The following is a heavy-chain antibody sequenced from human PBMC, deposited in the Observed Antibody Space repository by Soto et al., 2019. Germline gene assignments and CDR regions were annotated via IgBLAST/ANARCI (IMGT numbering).Heavy chain of an antibody. CDR1: GFTFSSYA. D-gene: IGHD5-18*01. V-gene: IGHV3-23*01. CDR3: ARDAGYSYGPFDY. CDR2: ISASGGGT. J-gene: IGHJ4*02. Sequence: PGGSLRLSCTASGFTFSSYAMSWVRQAPGKGLEWVSLISASGGGTYYADSVKGRFTISRDNSKNSLYLQMNSLRDEDTAAYYCARDAGYSYGPFDYWGEGTLVTVSS.